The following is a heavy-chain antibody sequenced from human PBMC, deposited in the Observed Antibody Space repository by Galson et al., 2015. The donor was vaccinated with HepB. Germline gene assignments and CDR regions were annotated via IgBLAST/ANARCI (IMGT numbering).Heavy chain of an antibody. CDR3: ARVADVDYGDHSFFDY. Sequence: SLRLSCAASGFTFSNFNMNWVSQAPGKGLEWVSSTTSTSSYVYYAGSVKGRFAISRDNAKNSLYLRMNSLRAEDTAVYYCARVADVDYGDHSFFDYWGQGTLVTVSS. V-gene: IGHV3-21*01. CDR1: GFTFSNFN. J-gene: IGHJ4*02. D-gene: IGHD4-23*01. CDR2: TTSTSSYV.